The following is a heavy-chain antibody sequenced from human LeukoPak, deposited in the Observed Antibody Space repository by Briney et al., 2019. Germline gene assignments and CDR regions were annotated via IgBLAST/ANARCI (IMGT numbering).Heavy chain of an antibody. D-gene: IGHD1-26*01. J-gene: IGHJ4*02. V-gene: IGHV3-7*01. Sequence: PGGSLRLSCAASGFTFSIYWMGWVRQAPGKRLEWVANMNIDGSEKYYADSVKGRFSISRDNARNSVYLQMASLRVEDTAVYYCARDPVEWELLLDYWGQGTLVTVSS. CDR2: MNIDGSEK. CDR3: ARDPVEWELLLDY. CDR1: GFTFSIYW.